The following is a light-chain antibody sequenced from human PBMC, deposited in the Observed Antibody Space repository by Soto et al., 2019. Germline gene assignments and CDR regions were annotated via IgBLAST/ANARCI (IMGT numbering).Light chain of an antibody. Sequence: DIQMTQSPSTLSASVGDRVTITCRASQSIGSWLVWYQQKPGKAPNRLIYKAASLKGGVPSRFSGSGSGTEFTLTISSLQPDDFGVYYCQQYSTYPLAFGGGTKVEIK. CDR3: QQYSTYPLA. V-gene: IGKV1-5*03. CDR2: KAA. J-gene: IGKJ4*01. CDR1: QSIGSW.